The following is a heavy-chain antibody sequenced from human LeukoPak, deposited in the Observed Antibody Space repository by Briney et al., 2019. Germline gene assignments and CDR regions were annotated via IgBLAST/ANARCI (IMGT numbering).Heavy chain of an antibody. V-gene: IGHV3-66*04. CDR2: IRGDATT. Sequence: PGGSLRLSCTASGFTASSKYVSWVRQAPGKGLEWVLFIRGDATTAYADSVQGRFTISRDDSKNTLYLQMDSLRAEDTAVYYCARRRGGYGEGEFDYWGQGTLVTVSS. CDR1: GFTASSKY. CDR3: ARRRGGYGEGEFDY. J-gene: IGHJ4*02. D-gene: IGHD4-17*01.